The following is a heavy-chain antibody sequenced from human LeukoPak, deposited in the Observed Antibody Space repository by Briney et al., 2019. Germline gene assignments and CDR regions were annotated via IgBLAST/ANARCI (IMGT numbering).Heavy chain of an antibody. J-gene: IGHJ6*02. CDR1: GGSISSSSYY. V-gene: IGHV4-39*01. CDR2: IYYSGST. D-gene: IGHD2-21*01. CDR3: ARRGETYYYYYGMDV. Sequence: PSETLSLTCTVSGGSISSSSYYWGWIRQPPGKGLEWIGSIYYSGSTYYNPSLKSRVTISVDTSKNQFSLKLSSVTAADTAVYYCARRGETYYYYYGMDVWGQGTTVTVSS.